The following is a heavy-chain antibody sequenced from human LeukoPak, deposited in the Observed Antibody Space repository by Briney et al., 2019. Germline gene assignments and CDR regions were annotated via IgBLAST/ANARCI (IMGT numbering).Heavy chain of an antibody. V-gene: IGHV4-59*01. CDR2: IYYSGGT. CDR1: GGSISSYY. J-gene: IGHJ6*03. D-gene: IGHD1-26*01. CDR3: ARDGGSLGDYYYYMDV. Sequence: SETLSLTCTVPGGSISSYYWSWIRQPPGKGLEWIGYIYYSGGTNYNPSLKSRVTISVDTSKNQFSLKLSSVTAADTAVYYCARDGGSLGDYYYYMDVWGKGTTVTVSS.